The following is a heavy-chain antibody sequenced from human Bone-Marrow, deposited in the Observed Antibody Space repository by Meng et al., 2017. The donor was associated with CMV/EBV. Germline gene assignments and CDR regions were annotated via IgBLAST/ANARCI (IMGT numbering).Heavy chain of an antibody. D-gene: IGHD6-13*01. CDR1: GYTFTSYY. J-gene: IGHJ6*02. V-gene: IGHV1-46*01. Sequence: SVKVSCKASGYTFTSYYMHWVRQAPGQGLEWMGIINPSGGSTSYAQKFQGRVTMTRDTSTSTVYMELSSLRSEDSAVYYCAIDDRVYSSITAGYYYGMDVWGQGTTVTVSS. CDR3: AIDDRVYSSITAGYYYGMDV. CDR2: INPSGGST.